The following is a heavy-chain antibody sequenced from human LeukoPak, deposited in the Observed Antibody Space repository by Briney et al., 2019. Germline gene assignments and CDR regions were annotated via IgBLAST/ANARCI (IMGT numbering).Heavy chain of an antibody. CDR2: IIPIFGTA. Sequence: SVKVSCKASGGTFSSYAISWVRQAPGQGLEWMGGIIPIFGTANYAQKFQGRVTITADESTSTAYMELSSLRSEDTAVYYCARVAKMYSSSWYHFDYWGQGTLVTVSS. V-gene: IGHV1-69*13. CDR3: ARVAKMYSSSWYHFDY. J-gene: IGHJ4*02. CDR1: GGTFSSYA. D-gene: IGHD6-13*01.